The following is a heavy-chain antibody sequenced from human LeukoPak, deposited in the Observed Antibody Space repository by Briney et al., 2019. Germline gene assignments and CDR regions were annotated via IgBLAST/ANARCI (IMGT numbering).Heavy chain of an antibody. CDR2: FDPEDGET. V-gene: IGHV1-24*01. CDR3: AKRGYSSGWYDY. D-gene: IGHD6-19*01. CDR1: GYTLTELS. J-gene: IGHJ4*02. Sequence: ASVKVSGRVSGYTLTELSMLWVRQAPGKVIEWMGGFDPEDGETIYAQKFQGRVTMTEDTSTDTAYMELSSLRSEDTAVYYCAKRGYSSGWYDYWGQGTLVTVSS.